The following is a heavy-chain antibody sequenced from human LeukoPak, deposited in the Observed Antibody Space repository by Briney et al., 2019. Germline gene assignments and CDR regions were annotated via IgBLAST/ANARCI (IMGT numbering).Heavy chain of an antibody. CDR1: GFSLSTSGMR. J-gene: IGHJ4*02. Sequence: SGPALVKPTQTLTLTCTFSGFSLSTSGMRVSWIRQPPGKALERLARIDWDDDEFYSTSLKTRLTISKDTSKNQVVLTMTNMDPVDTATYYCARMTGTAMVYYFDYWGQGTLVTVSS. CDR2: IDWDDDE. V-gene: IGHV2-70*04. CDR3: ARMTGTAMVYYFDY. D-gene: IGHD5-18*01.